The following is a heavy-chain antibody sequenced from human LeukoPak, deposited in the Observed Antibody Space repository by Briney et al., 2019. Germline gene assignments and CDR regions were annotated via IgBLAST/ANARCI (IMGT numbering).Heavy chain of an antibody. J-gene: IGHJ6*02. D-gene: IGHD2-21*02. CDR2: IYYCEST. CDR3: ARHDSVVYYGMDV. CDR1: GGSIRGYY. V-gene: IGHV4-59*08. Sequence: SDTLSLTCTVSGGSIRGYYWSWMRQPPGKGLEWIGYIYYCESTKYNLSLKSRVTISVDTSKNQFSLNVSSVTAADTAVYYCARHDSVVYYGMDVWGQGTTVTVSS.